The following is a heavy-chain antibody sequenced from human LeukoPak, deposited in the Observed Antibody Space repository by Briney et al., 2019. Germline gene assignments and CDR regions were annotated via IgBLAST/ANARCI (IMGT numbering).Heavy chain of an antibody. CDR1: GFTSSSYW. D-gene: IGHD6-6*01. V-gene: IGHV3-74*01. Sequence: GGSLRLSCAAPGFTSSSYWMHWVRHVPGKGLVWVSRISGDGTARNYADSVKGRFTVSRDNAKNTLYLQVNNLRAEDTAVYYCARGPNSNWSGLDFWGQGTLLTVSS. CDR2: ISGDGTAR. CDR3: ARGPNSNWSGLDF. J-gene: IGHJ4*02.